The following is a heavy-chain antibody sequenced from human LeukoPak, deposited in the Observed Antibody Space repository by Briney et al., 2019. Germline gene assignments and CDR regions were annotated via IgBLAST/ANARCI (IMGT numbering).Heavy chain of an antibody. Sequence: PGGSLRLSCAASGFTLRSYAMSWVRQAPGKGLEWVSGISVSGGSTYYADSVKGRFTISRDNSKNTLYLQMNSLRAEDTAVYYCAREVEVRGYYDSSGYPQAWGQGTLVTVSS. J-gene: IGHJ5*02. CDR3: AREVEVRGYYDSSGYPQA. D-gene: IGHD3-22*01. CDR2: ISVSGGST. V-gene: IGHV3-23*01. CDR1: GFTLRSYA.